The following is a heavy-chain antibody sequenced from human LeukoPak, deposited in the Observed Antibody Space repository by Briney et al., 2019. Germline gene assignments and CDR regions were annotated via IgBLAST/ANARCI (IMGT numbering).Heavy chain of an antibody. V-gene: IGHV3-23*01. D-gene: IGHD1-7*01. Sequence: PGGSLRLSCAASGFTFSNYAMRWVRQAPGKGLEWVSGISGSGDSTYFADSVKGRFTISRDNSKNTLYLQMNSLRAEDTAVYYCAKRRGLELLYYYYMDVWGKGTTVTVSS. J-gene: IGHJ6*03. CDR2: ISGSGDST. CDR1: GFTFSNYA. CDR3: AKRRGLELLYYYYMDV.